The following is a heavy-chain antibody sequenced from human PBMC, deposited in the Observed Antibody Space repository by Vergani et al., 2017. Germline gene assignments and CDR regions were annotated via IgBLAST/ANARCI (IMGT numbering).Heavy chain of an antibody. Sequence: EVQLLESGGGLVQPGGSLRLSCEASGFSFPGYAMSWVRQAPGKGLEWVSSVSGSSATPYYADSVKGRFIISRDNSKNTLHLQMNSLRAEDTAVYYCTKHSRVYTGYFFDYGGQRTLATVSS. J-gene: IGHJ4*02. V-gene: IGHV3-23*01. CDR1: GFSFPGYA. CDR3: TKHSRVYTGYFFDY. CDR2: VSGSSATP. D-gene: IGHD5-12*01.